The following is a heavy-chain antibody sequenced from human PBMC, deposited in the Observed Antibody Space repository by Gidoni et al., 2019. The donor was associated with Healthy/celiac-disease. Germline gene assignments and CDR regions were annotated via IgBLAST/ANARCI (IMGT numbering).Heavy chain of an antibody. Sequence: EVRQLESGGGLVQPGGSLSVSCAATAITLSSYAMSWVRQAPGKGLDWCVAISGSGGSTCYADSVKGRFTISRHNSKNTLYLQMNSLRAEDTAVYYCAKYTYSSRKSRAYYWGQGTLVTVSS. D-gene: IGHD6-13*01. CDR3: AKYTYSSRKSRAYY. CDR1: AITLSSYA. J-gene: IGHJ4*02. CDR2: ISGSGGST. V-gene: IGHV3-23*01.